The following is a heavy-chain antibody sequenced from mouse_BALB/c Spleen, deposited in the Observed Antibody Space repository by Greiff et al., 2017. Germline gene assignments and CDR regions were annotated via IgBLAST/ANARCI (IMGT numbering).Heavy chain of an antibody. Sequence: QVQLKESGPGLVAPSQSLSITCPVSGFSLTGYGVNWVRQPPGKGLEWLGMIWGDGSTDYNSALKSRLSISKDNSKSQVFLKMNSLQTDDTARYYCARRGYGGAMDYWGQGTSVTVSS. J-gene: IGHJ4*01. CDR2: IWGDGST. CDR1: GFSLTGYG. CDR3: ARRGYGGAMDY. D-gene: IGHD2-14*01. V-gene: IGHV2-6-7*01.